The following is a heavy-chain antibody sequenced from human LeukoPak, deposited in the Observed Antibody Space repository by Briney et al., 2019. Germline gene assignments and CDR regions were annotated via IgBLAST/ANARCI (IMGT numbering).Heavy chain of an antibody. Sequence: GASVKVSCKTSGYTFTYFALTWVRQAPGQGLEWMGWISAYNGNTTYAKKFQDRVTMTTDTSTSTAYMELRTLRSDDTAVYYCARDRRDGGGRSASDYWGHGTLVTVSS. D-gene: IGHD3-16*01. CDR2: ISAYNGNT. CDR3: ARDRRDGGGRSASDY. CDR1: GYTFTYFA. V-gene: IGHV1-18*01. J-gene: IGHJ4*01.